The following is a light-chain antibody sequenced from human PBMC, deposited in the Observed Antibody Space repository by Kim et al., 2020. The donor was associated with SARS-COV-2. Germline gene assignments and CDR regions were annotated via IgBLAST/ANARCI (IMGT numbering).Light chain of an antibody. Sequence: QSVLTQPPSASGTPGQRVTISCSGTHSNIGTNYVYWSQQLPGTAPKLLISRNSQRPSGVPDRFSGSRSDTAASLAISGLRSDDEGDYYCAAWDDSLSGWVFGRGTQLTVL. V-gene: IGLV1-47*01. CDR1: HSNIGTNY. J-gene: IGLJ3*02. CDR2: RNS. CDR3: AAWDDSLSGWV.